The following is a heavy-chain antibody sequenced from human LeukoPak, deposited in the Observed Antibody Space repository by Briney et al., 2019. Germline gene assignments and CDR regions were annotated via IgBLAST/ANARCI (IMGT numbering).Heavy chain of an antibody. Sequence: GESLKISCQGSGYTFTNYWIGWVRQMPGKGLEWMGIIYPGDSDTRYSPSFQGQVTISADKSISTAYLQWNSLKASDTAMYFCARRRSSTLIDYWGQGTLVTVSS. D-gene: IGHD3-10*01. CDR1: GYTFTNYW. V-gene: IGHV5-51*01. CDR3: ARRRSSTLIDY. CDR2: IYPGDSDT. J-gene: IGHJ4*02.